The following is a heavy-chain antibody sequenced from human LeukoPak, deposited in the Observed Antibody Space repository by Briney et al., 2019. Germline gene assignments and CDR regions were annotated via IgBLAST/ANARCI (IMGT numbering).Heavy chain of an antibody. J-gene: IGHJ4*02. D-gene: IGHD1-14*01. CDR2: INPNSGGT. Sequence: ASVKVSCKASGYTFTGYYMHWVRQAPGQGLEWMGWINPNSGGTNYAQKFQGRVTVTRDTSISTAYMELSSLRSDDTAVYYCATNRGYMYGYVYWGQGTLVTVSS. V-gene: IGHV1-2*02. CDR1: GYTFTGYY. CDR3: ATNRGYMYGYVY.